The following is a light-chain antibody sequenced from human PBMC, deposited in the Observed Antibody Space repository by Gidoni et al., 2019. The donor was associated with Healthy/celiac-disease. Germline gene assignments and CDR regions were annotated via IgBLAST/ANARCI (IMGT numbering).Light chain of an antibody. J-gene: IGKJ4*01. V-gene: IGKV4-1*01. Sequence: DIVMTQSPDSLAVSLGERATINCKSSQSVLYSSNNKNYLAWYQQKPGQPPKLLIYWASTRESGVPDRFSGSGSGIDFTLTISSLQAEDVAVYYCQQYYSPLTFXGXTKVEIK. CDR2: WAS. CDR3: QQYYSPLT. CDR1: QSVLYSSNNKNY.